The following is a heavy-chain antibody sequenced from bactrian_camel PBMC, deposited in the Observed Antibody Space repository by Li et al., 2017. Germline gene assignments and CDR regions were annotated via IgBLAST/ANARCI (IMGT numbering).Heavy chain of an antibody. Sequence: VQLVESGGGSVQDGGSLRLSCTVSGHDDGSGVMGWFRQAPGMGREGIAGIFIDNDETYYDDSVEGRFTISRDNAKNTVYLQMNSLKSEDTALYYCATGLVPTIATMEFGYWGQGTQVTVS. D-gene: IGHD4*01. CDR2: IFIDNDET. V-gene: IGHV3-2*01. CDR1: GHDDGSGV. J-gene: IGHJ6*01. CDR3: ATGLVPTIATMEFGY.